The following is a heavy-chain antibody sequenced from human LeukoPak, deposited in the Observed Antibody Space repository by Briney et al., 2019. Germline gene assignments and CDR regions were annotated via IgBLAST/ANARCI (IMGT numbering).Heavy chain of an antibody. V-gene: IGHV4-59*12. CDR2: IYYSGST. CDR3: ASSSYYYGSGSYDWFDP. J-gene: IGHJ5*02. CDR1: GGSISSYY. Sequence: SETLSLTCTVSGGSISSYYWSWIRQPPGKGLEWIGYIYYSGSTNYNPSLKSRVTISVDRSKNQFSLKLSSVTAADTAVYYCASSSYYYGSGSYDWFDPWGQGTLVTVSS. D-gene: IGHD3-10*01.